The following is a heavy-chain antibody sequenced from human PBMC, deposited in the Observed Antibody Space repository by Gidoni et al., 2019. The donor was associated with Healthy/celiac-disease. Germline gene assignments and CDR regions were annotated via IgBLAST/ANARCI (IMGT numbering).Heavy chain of an antibody. CDR3: ATGQWLRPKGAFDI. Sequence: QVQLVRSGAEVKKPGASAKVSCTVSGSTLPELSMHWVRQSPGKGLEWMGVFDPEDGETIYAQKFQGRVTMTEVTSTDTAYMELSSLRSEDTAVYYCATGQWLRPKGAFDIWGQGTMVTVSS. CDR1: GSTLPELS. CDR2: FDPEDGET. D-gene: IGHD5-12*01. J-gene: IGHJ3*02. V-gene: IGHV1-24*01.